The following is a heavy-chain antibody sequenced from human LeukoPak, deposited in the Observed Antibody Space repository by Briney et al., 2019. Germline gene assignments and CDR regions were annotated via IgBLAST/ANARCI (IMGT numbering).Heavy chain of an antibody. D-gene: IGHD5-12*01. J-gene: IGHJ5*02. Sequence: SETLSLTCAVSGYSISSGYYWGWIRQPPGKGLEWIGSIYHSGSTYYNPSLKSRVTISVDTSKNQFSLKLSSVTAADTAVYYCARSPGYVNWFDPWGPGTLVTVSS. CDR1: GYSISSGYY. CDR2: IYHSGST. CDR3: ARSPGYVNWFDP. V-gene: IGHV4-38-2*01.